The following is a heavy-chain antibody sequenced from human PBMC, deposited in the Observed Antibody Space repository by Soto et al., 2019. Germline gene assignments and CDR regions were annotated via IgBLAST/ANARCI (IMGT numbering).Heavy chain of an antibody. Sequence: EVQLVESGGGLVQPGGSLRLSCAASGFTFSNAWMSWVRQAPGKELEWVGRIKSKTDGGTTDYAAPVKGRFTIARDESKNTLYLQMNSLKTEDTAVYYCTWGYDTLTGHESSYFDYWGQGALVTVCS. CDR2: IKSKTDGGTT. D-gene: IGHD3-9*01. CDR3: TWGYDTLTGHESSYFDY. CDR1: GFTFSNAW. V-gene: IGHV3-15*01. J-gene: IGHJ4*02.